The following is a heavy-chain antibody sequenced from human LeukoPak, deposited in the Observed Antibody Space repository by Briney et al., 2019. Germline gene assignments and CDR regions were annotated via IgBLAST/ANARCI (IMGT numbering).Heavy chain of an antibody. CDR2: IYYSGST. V-gene: IGHV4-59*01. Sequence: SETLSLTCTFSGGSISSYYWSWIRQPPGKGLEWIGYIYYSGSTNYNPSLKSRVTISVDTSKNQFSLKLSSVTAADTAVYYCARTTHYCSSTSCYQFYYYGMDVWGQGTTVTVSS. CDR3: ARTTHYCSSTSCYQFYYYGMDV. J-gene: IGHJ6*02. CDR1: GGSISSYY. D-gene: IGHD2-2*01.